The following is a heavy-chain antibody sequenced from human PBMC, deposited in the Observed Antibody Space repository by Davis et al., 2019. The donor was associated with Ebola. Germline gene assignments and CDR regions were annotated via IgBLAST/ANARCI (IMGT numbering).Heavy chain of an antibody. CDR3: ARDHGSDDWTEYFER. V-gene: IGHV3-11*04. CDR2: SGSSGSTV. J-gene: IGHJ4*02. CDR1: GFTVGDNY. Sequence: GGSLRPSCAVSGFTVGDNYLLWVRQAPGKGLEWVSYSGSSGSTVPYADSVKGRFTISRDNAKNSLTLQMTNLRDEDTAVYYCARDHGSDDWTEYFERWGQGVLVTVSS. D-gene: IGHD2-21*01.